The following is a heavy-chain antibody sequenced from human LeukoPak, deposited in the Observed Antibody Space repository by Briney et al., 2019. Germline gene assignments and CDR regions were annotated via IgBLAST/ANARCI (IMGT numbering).Heavy chain of an antibody. V-gene: IGHV4-59*01. CDR1: GGSTSSYT. D-gene: IGHD6-19*01. Sequence: SETLSLTCHVPGGSTSSYTWSWIRQPPGKGLEGIGYIYSTGSTNNNHSLKSPDTLSVDSSKNQFSLKLTSVTAAAAAVYYCARGGTEFVAVTAVNLFDPWGQGTLVTVSS. CDR2: IYSTGST. CDR3: ARGGTEFVAVTAVNLFDP. J-gene: IGHJ5*02.